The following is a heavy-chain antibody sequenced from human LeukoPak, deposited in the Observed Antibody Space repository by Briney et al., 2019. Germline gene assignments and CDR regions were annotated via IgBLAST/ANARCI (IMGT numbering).Heavy chain of an antibody. V-gene: IGHV3-11*04. CDR3: AKVGKNAFDI. J-gene: IGHJ3*02. CDR1: GFTFSDYN. Sequence: GGSLRLSCAASGFTFSDYNMRWIRQAPGKGLEWVSSISRSGSTKYYADSVKGRFTISRDNAKNSLFLQMNSLRAEDTAVYYCAKVGKNAFDIWGQGTMVTVSS. CDR2: ISRSGSTK.